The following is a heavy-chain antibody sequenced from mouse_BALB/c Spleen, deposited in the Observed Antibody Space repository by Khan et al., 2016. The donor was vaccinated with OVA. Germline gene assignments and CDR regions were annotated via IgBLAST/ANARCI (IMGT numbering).Heavy chain of an antibody. V-gene: IGHV2-6-5*01. CDR1: GFSLTDYA. CDR3: AKDPPYYGMDY. CDR2: IWGGGSK. Sequence: VELVESGPGLVVPSQSLSITCTVSGFSLTDYAVSWIRQPPGKGLEWLGVIWGGGSKYYNSALKSRLSISKDNSKSQVFLKMNSLQTDDTAMYYCAKDPPYYGMDYWGQGTSVTVSS. J-gene: IGHJ4*01.